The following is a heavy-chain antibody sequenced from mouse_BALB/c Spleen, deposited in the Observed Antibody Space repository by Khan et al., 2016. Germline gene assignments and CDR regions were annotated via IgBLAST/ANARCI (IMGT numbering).Heavy chain of an antibody. Sequence: EVQLQESGPGLVKPSQSLSLTCTVTGYSITSDYAWNWIRQFPGNKLEWMGYINYSGSTSYNPSLKSRISITRDTSKNTFFLQLNSVTTEDTATYCCARDYYGSSYFDYWGQGTTLTDSS. D-gene: IGHD1-1*01. CDR1: GYSITSDYA. CDR2: INYSGST. CDR3: ARDYYGSSYFDY. V-gene: IGHV3-2*02. J-gene: IGHJ2*01.